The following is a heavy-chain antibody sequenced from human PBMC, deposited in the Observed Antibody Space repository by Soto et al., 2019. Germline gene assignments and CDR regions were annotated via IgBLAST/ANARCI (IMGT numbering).Heavy chain of an antibody. CDR1: GGTFSSYA. V-gene: IGHV1-69*01. D-gene: IGHD3-3*01. J-gene: IGHJ6*02. CDR3: ARVPNTIFGVVTTYYYYGMDV. CDR2: IIPIFGTA. Sequence: QVQLVQSGAEVKKPGSSVKVSCKASGGTFSSYAISWVRQAPGQGLEWMGGIIPIFGTANYAQKFQGRVTITADDSTSTAYMELSSLRSEDTAVYYCARVPNTIFGVVTTYYYYGMDVWGQGTTVTVSS.